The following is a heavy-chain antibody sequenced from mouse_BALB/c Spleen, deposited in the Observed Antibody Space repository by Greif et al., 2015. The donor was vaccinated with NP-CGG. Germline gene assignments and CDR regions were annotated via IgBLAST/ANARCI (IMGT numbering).Heavy chain of an antibody. D-gene: IGHD2-12*01. J-gene: IGHJ3*01. V-gene: IGHV5-9-3*01. CDR1: GFTFSSYA. Sequence: EVQRVESGGGLVKPGGSLKLSCAASGFTFSSYAMSWVRQTPEKRLEWVATISSGGSYTYYPDSVKGRFTISRDNAKNTLYLQMSSLRSEDTAMYYCARHETTTWFAYWGQGTLVTVSA. CDR3: ARHETTTWFAY. CDR2: ISSGGSYT.